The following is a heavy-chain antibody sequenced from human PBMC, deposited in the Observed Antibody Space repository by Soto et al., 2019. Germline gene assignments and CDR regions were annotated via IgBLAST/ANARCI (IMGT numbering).Heavy chain of an antibody. D-gene: IGHD2-15*01. Sequence: GGSLRLSCAASGFTFSSYGMHWVRRAPGKGLEWVAVIWYDGSNKYYADSVKGRFTISRDNSKNTLYLQMNSLRAEDTAVYYCARDYEVGCSGGSCYLFGYYYYYYGMDVWGQGTTVTVSS. CDR2: IWYDGSNK. CDR3: ARDYEVGCSGGSCYLFGYYYYYYGMDV. CDR1: GFTFSSYG. J-gene: IGHJ6*02. V-gene: IGHV3-33*01.